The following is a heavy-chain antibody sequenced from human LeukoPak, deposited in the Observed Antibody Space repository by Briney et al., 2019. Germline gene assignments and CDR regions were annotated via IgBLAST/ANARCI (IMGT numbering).Heavy chain of an antibody. V-gene: IGHV4-59*01. CDR2: IYYSGST. J-gene: IGHJ5*02. Sequence: SETLSLTCTVSGGSISSYYWSWIRQPPRKGLEWIGYIYYSGSTNYNPSLKSRVTISVDTSKNQFSLDLSSVTAADTAVYYCARARYNWFDPWGQGTLVTVSS. CDR1: GGSISSYY. CDR3: ARARYNWFDP.